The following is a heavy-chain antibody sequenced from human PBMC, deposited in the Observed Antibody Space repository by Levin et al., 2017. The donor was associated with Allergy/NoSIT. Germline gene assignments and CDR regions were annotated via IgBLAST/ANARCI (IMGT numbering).Heavy chain of an antibody. V-gene: IGHV4-30-4*01. D-gene: IGHD3-10*01. CDR1: GGSISSGDYY. J-gene: IGHJ6*03. CDR3: ARARYGSGSYKYYYYYYMDV. Sequence: PSETLSLTCTVSGGSISSGDYYWSWIRQPPGKGLEWIGYIYYSGSTYYNPSLKSRVTISVDTSKNQFSLKLSSVTAADTAVYYCARARYGSGSYKYYYYYYMDVWGKGTTVTVSS. CDR2: IYYSGST.